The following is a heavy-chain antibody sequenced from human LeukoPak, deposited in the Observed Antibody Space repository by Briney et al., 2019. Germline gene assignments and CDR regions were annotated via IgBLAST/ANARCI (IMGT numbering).Heavy chain of an antibody. CDR2: IYYSGST. Sequence: PSETLSLTCTVSGGSISSYYWSWNRQPPGKGLEWIGYIYYSGSTNYNPSLKSRVTISVDTSKNQFSLKLSSVTAADTAVYYCARHAGRMGAFDIWGQGTMVTVSS. CDR3: ARHAGRMGAFDI. J-gene: IGHJ3*02. CDR1: GGSISSYY. V-gene: IGHV4-59*08. D-gene: IGHD5-24*01.